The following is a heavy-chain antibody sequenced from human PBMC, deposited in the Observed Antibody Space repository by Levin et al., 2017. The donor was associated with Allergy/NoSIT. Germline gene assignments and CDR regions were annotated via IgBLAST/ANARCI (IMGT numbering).Heavy chain of an antibody. Sequence: HPGGSLRLSCAASGFTYSGYAMSWVRQAPGKGLEWVSTISDNGRSTSYADSVRGRFTISRDNPKSMLFLQMSSLRVEDTATYYCVKDRLRYSSSWFDFWGQGTLVTVSS. CDR1: GFTYSGYA. J-gene: IGHJ4*02. D-gene: IGHD6-13*01. CDR3: VKDRLRYSSSWFDF. CDR2: ISDNGRST. V-gene: IGHV3-23*01.